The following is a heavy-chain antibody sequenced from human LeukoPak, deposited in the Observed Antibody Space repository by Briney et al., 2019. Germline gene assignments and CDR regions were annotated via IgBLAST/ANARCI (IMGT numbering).Heavy chain of an antibody. V-gene: IGHV4-31*03. J-gene: IGHJ4*02. CDR1: GGSISSGGYY. D-gene: IGHD3-10*01. Sequence: PSETLSLTYTVSGGSISSGGYYWSWIRQHPGKGLEWIGYIYYSGSTYYNPSLKSRVTISVDTSKNQFSLKLSSVTAADTAVYYCARDTKGSGHFDYWGQGTLVTVSS. CDR3: ARDTKGSGHFDY. CDR2: IYYSGST.